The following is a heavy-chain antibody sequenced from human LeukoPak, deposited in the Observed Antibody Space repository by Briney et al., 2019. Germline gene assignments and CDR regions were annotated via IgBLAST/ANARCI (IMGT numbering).Heavy chain of an antibody. V-gene: IGHV3-23*01. D-gene: IGHD1-14*01. CDR1: GFTFSGYA. J-gene: IGHJ4*02. CDR3: AKVFGWPYNRIVFGY. Sequence: TGGSLRLSCAASGFTFSGYAMSWVRQAPGKGLEWVSAISGSGGSTYYADSVKGRFTISRDNSKNTLYLQMNSLRAEDTAVYYCAKVFGWPYNRIVFGYWGQGTLVTVSS. CDR2: ISGSGGST.